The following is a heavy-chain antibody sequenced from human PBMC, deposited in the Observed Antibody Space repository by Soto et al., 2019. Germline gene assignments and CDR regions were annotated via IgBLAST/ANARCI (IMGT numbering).Heavy chain of an antibody. D-gene: IGHD6-6*01. V-gene: IGHV5-51*01. J-gene: IGHJ6*02. CDR1: GYSFTSYW. CDR2: IYPGDSDT. Sequence: GESLKISCKGSGYSFTSYWIGWVRQMPGKGLEWMGIIYPGDSDTRYSPSFQGQVTISADKSISTAYLQWSSLKASDTAMYYCATRGLVPYYYYGMDVWGQGTTVTVSS. CDR3: ATRGLVPYYYYGMDV.